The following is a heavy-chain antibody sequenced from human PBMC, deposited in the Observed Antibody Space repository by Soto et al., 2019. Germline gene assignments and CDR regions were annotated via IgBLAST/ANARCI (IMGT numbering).Heavy chain of an antibody. J-gene: IGHJ6*02. CDR3: ARDAMTTVIPYYSSFGMDF. Sequence: SETLSLTCTVSGGSISTYYWSWIRQPPGKGLEWIGYIYYSGSTNYNPSLKSRVTISVDTSKNQFSLKLSSVTAADTAVYYCARDAMTTVIPYYSSFGMDFWGQGTTVTVSS. D-gene: IGHD4-17*01. CDR1: GGSISTYY. V-gene: IGHV4-59*01. CDR2: IYYSGST.